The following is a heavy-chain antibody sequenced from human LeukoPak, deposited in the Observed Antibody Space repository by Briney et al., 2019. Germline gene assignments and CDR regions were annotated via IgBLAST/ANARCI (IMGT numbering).Heavy chain of an antibody. CDR2: IQDDGSIK. CDR3: AKDARQQINWFDS. V-gene: IGHV3-30*02. Sequence: GGSLRLSCSASGFSFNTYGMHWVRQTPGKGLEWVAFIQDDGSIKHYADFLRGRFTISRDNSKNTLYLQMHGLTTEDTSIYYCAKDARQQINWFDSWGQGTLVTVSS. D-gene: IGHD6-13*01. CDR1: GFSFNTYG. J-gene: IGHJ5*01.